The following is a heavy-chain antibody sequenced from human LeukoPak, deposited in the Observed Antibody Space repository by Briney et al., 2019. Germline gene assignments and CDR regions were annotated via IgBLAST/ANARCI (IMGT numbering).Heavy chain of an antibody. CDR2: IHGDGGTK. D-gene: IGHD2-21*02. Sequence: PGGLRRLSREASGFTFDSYSMHGVRQASRKGIEWVSLIHGDGGTKNYADSVKGRFTISRDNSKNSLYLQMNSLIAEDTALYYCSKVGVRAGVGDFLPDYYYMDVWVKGTTVSVSS. CDR1: GFTFDSYS. CDR3: SKVGVRAGVGDFLPDYYYMDV. J-gene: IGHJ6*03. V-gene: IGHV3-43*02.